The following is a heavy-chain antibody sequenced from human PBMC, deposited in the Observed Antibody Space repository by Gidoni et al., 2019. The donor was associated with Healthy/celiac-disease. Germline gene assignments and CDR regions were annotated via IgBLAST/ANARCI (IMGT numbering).Heavy chain of an antibody. CDR3: ARDLCLWFGESPQDV. V-gene: IGHV3-21*01. Sequence: EVQLVESGGGLVKPGGSLTLSCAASGFTFSSYSMNWVRQASGKGLEWVSSSSSSSSYIYYADSGKGRFTISRDNAKNSLYLQMNSLIAEDTAVYYCARDLCLWFGESPQDVWGQGTTVTVSS. CDR1: GFTFSSYS. CDR2: SSSSSSYI. J-gene: IGHJ6*02. D-gene: IGHD3-10*01.